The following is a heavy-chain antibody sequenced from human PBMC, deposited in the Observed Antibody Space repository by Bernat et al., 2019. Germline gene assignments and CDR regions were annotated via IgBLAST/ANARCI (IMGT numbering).Heavy chain of an antibody. D-gene: IGHD6-13*01. CDR2: IWYDGSNK. CDR1: GFTFSSYG. Sequence: QVQLVESGGGVVQPGRSLRLSCAASGFTFSSYGMHWVRQAPGKGLGWVAVIWYDGSNKYYADSVKGRFTISRDNSKNTLYLQMNSLRAEDTAVYYCARDARYSSSWTDYYYYGMDVWGQGTTVTVSS. V-gene: IGHV3-33*01. CDR3: ARDARYSSSWTDYYYYGMDV. J-gene: IGHJ6*02.